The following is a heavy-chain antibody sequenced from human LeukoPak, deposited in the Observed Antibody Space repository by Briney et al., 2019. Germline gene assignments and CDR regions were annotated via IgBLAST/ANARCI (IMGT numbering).Heavy chain of an antibody. CDR1: GGSISSYY. CDR2: IYYSGST. J-gene: IGHJ5*02. D-gene: IGHD3-3*01. CDR3: ARAPYYDFWIQGWFDP. Sequence: PSETLSLTCTVSGGSISSYYWSWIRQPPGKGLEWIGYIYYSGSTNYNPSLKSRVTISVDTSKNQFSLKLSSVTAADTAVYYCARAPYYDFWIQGWFDPWGQGTLVTVSS. V-gene: IGHV4-59*01.